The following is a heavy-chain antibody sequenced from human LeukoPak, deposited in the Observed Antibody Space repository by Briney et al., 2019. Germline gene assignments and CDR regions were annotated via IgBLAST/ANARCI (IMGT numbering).Heavy chain of an antibody. J-gene: IGHJ4*02. V-gene: IGHV3-23*01. CDR2: FSGSGDNT. CDR1: EFTFISYS. D-gene: IGHD3-10*01. CDR3: ARVTYGSGTYGAFDY. Sequence: PGGSLRLSWEASEFTFISYSMNWVRKAPGKGLEGVPTFSGSGDNTYYADSVKGRFTISRDNSKNTLYLQMNSLRAEDTAVYYCARVTYGSGTYGAFDYWGQGTLVTVSS.